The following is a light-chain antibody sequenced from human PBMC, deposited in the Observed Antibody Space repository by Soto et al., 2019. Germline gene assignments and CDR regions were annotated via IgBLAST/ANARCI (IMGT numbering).Light chain of an antibody. CDR3: QSYDDSLSVHYV. V-gene: IGLV1-40*01. CDR2: GNT. J-gene: IGLJ1*01. Sequence: QSVLTQPPSVSGAPGQRVTISCTGSSSNIGSTYDVQWYQQLPGTAPKLLIHGNTDRPSGDPDRFSGSKSGTSASLAITGLQADDEAAYYCQSYDDSLSVHYVFGTGTKLTVL. CDR1: SSNIGSTYD.